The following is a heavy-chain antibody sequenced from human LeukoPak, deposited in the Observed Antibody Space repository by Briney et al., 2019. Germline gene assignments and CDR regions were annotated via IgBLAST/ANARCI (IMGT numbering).Heavy chain of an antibody. Sequence: ASVKVSCKASGYTFTGYYMHWVRQAPGQGREWMGWINPNSGGTNYAQKFQGRVTMTRDTSISTAYMELSRLRSDDTAVYYCARSGYDYYYYMDVWGKGTTVTVSS. CDR2: INPNSGGT. CDR1: GYTFTGYY. J-gene: IGHJ6*03. CDR3: ARSGYDYYYYMDV. D-gene: IGHD5-12*01. V-gene: IGHV1-2*02.